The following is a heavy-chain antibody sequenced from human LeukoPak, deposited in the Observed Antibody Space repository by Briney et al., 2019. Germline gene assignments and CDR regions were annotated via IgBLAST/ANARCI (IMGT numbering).Heavy chain of an antibody. V-gene: IGHV4-59*08. CDR3: ARRAATGLYYFDY. D-gene: IGHD6-25*01. Sequence: SETLSHTCTVSGGSMSSYYWSWIRQPPGKGLEWIGYIYYSGSTNYNPSLKSRVTISVDTSKNQFSLKLSSVTAADTAVYYCARRAATGLYYFDYWGQGTLVTVSS. CDR2: IYYSGST. CDR1: GGSMSSYY. J-gene: IGHJ4*02.